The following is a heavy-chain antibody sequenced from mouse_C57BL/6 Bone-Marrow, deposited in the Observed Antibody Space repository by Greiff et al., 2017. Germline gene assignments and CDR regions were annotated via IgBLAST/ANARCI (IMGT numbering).Heavy chain of an antibody. CDR1: GFTFSSYA. CDR3: AREVTYDV. J-gene: IGHJ1*03. V-gene: IGHV5-4*01. CDR2: ISDGGSYT. Sequence: DVMLVESGGGLVKPGGSLKLSCAASGFTFSSYAMSWVRQTPEKRLEWVATISDGGSYTYYPDNVKGRFTISRDNAKTNLYLQMSHLKSEDTAMYYCAREVTYDVWGTGTTVTVSS. D-gene: IGHD2-12*01.